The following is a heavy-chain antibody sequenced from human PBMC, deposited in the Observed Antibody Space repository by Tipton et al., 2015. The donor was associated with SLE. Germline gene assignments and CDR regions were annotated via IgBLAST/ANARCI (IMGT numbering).Heavy chain of an antibody. V-gene: IGHV3-23*03. CDR1: GFTFSNYA. D-gene: IGHD2-2*01. Sequence: SLRLSCAASGFTFSNYAMSWVRQAPGKGLEWVSTIYFGSSSTYYADSVKGRFTISRDNFKKTLYLQMNSLRSEDTAVYYCVKDQSGNIVVVPGALAFDSRGPGTLVTVSS. CDR3: VKDQSGNIVVVPGALAFDS. CDR2: IYFGSSST. J-gene: IGHJ4*02.